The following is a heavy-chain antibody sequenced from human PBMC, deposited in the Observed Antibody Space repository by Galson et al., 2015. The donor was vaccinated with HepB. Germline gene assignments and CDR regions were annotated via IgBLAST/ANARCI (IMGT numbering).Heavy chain of an antibody. CDR3: ARRRWNDVFSWFDP. D-gene: IGHD1-1*01. Sequence: ETLSLTCTVSGGSISSSSYYWGWIRQPPGKGLEWIGSIYYSGSTYYNPSLKSRVSISVDTSKNKFSLTLSSVTAADTAVYYCARRRWNDVFSWFDPWGQGTLVTVSS. V-gene: IGHV4-39*01. CDR1: GGSISSSSYY. J-gene: IGHJ5*02. CDR2: IYYSGST.